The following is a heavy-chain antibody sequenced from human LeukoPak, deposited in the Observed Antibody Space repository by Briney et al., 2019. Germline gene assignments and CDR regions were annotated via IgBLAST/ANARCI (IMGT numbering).Heavy chain of an antibody. V-gene: IGHV1-8*01. Sequence: ASVHVSCKASVYTFTSYDIHWLRQATGQGLGWMGWMNRNSGNTGHAQKFQGRVTITTDESPSTAYMEPSSLRSEDTDVYYCYGGEENDYWGQGTLVTVSS. CDR1: VYTFTSYD. CDR3: YGGEENDY. J-gene: IGHJ4*02. CDR2: MNRNSGNT. D-gene: IGHD3-10*01.